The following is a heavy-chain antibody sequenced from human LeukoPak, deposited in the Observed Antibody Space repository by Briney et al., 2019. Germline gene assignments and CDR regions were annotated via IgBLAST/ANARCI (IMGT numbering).Heavy chain of an antibody. Sequence: ASVKVSCKASGYTFTSYYIHWVRQAPGQGLEWMGIINPSGGSTSYAQKFQGRVTVTTDTSTSTVYMELSILRSEDTAVYYCVRECRIAAAGTLDAFDIWGQGTMVTVSS. J-gene: IGHJ3*02. CDR1: GYTFTSYY. CDR2: INPSGGST. CDR3: VRECRIAAAGTLDAFDI. V-gene: IGHV1-46*01. D-gene: IGHD6-13*01.